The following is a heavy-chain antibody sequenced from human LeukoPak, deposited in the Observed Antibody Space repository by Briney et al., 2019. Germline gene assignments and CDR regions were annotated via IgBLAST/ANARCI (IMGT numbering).Heavy chain of an antibody. CDR1: VYTLNELS. J-gene: IGHJ4*02. CDR3: ATDRSASFFNY. CDR2: FDPEDGEK. V-gene: IGHV1-24*01. Sequence: ASVKVSCKVSVYTLNELSMHWVRQAPGKGLEGMGGFDPEDGEKIYAQKFQGRVTMTEATSTDTAYIKLSSLRSEDTAVDYFATDRSASFFNYWGQGTLVTVSS.